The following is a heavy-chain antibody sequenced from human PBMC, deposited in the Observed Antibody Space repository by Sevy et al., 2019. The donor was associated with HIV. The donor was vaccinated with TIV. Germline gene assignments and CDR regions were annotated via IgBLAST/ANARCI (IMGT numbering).Heavy chain of an antibody. CDR1: GFTFSSYW. CDR3: AREAAGTDYFDY. V-gene: IGHV3-74*01. J-gene: IGHJ4*02. D-gene: IGHD6-13*01. CDR2: MNSHGSSI. Sequence: GGSLRLSCAASGFTFSSYWMHWVRQAPGKGLVWVSRMNSHGSSISYADSVKGRFTISRDNAKNTLYLQMNSLRAEDTAVYYCAREAAGTDYFDYWGQGTLVPVSP.